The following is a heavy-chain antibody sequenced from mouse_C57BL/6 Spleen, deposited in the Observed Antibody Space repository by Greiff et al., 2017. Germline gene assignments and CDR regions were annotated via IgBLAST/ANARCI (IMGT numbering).Heavy chain of an antibody. V-gene: IGHV1-19*01. CDR2: INPYNGGT. J-gene: IGHJ1*03. CDR1: GYTFTDYY. D-gene: IGHD2-5*01. Sequence: VQLQQSGPVLVKPGASVKMSCKASGYTFTDYYMNWVKQSHGKSLEWIGVINPYNGGTSYNQKFKGKATLTVDKSSSTAYMELNSLTSEDSAVYYGARRGSNYDWYFDVWGTGTTVTVSS. CDR3: ARRGSNYDWYFDV.